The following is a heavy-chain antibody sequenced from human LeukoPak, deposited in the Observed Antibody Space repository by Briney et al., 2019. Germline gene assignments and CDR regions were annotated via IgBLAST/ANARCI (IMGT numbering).Heavy chain of an antibody. D-gene: IGHD3-22*01. Sequence: SETLSLTCTVSGGSISSYYWSWIRQPPGKGLEWIGYIYYSGSTNYNPSLKSRVTISVDTSKNQFSLKLSSVTAADTAVYYCARVTYYYDSSGVDYYYYMDVWGKGTTVTISS. CDR3: ARVTYYYDSSGVDYYYYMDV. J-gene: IGHJ6*03. V-gene: IGHV4-59*01. CDR1: GGSISSYY. CDR2: IYYSGST.